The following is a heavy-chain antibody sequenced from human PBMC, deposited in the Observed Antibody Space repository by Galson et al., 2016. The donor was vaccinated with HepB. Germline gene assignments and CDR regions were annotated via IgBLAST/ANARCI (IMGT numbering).Heavy chain of an antibody. Sequence: SVKVSCKASGSPFTNYGINWVRQAPGQGLEWMGWINTISGTPTYAQGFTGRFVFSLDSSVSTAYLQISSLQAEDTAVYYCAKRGSSWYSLDYWGQGTLVIVSS. CDR1: GSPFTNYG. D-gene: IGHD6-13*01. J-gene: IGHJ4*02. CDR2: INTISGTP. V-gene: IGHV7-4-1*02. CDR3: AKRGSSWYSLDY.